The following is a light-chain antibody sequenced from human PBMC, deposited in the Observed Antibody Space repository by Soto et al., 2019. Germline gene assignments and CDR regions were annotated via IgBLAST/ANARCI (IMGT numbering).Light chain of an antibody. CDR1: SSNIGTND. V-gene: IGLV1-44*01. CDR2: NNN. J-gene: IGLJ1*01. CDR3: AAWDDSLNGYV. Sequence: QSVLTQPPSASGTPGQRVTISCSGGSSNIGTNDVNWYQQLPGTAPQLLIYNNNQRPSGVPDRFSGSKSGTSASLAISGLQSEDEADYYCAAWDDSLNGYVFGTGTKLTVL.